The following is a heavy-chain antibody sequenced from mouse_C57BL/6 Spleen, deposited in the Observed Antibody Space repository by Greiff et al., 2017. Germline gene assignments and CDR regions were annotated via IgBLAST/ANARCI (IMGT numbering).Heavy chain of an antibody. CDR1: GYTFTSYW. Sequence: VQLQQPGAELVRPGSSVKLSCKASGYTFTSYWMHWVKQRPIQGLEWIGNIDPSDSETHYNQKFKDKATLTVDKSSSTAYMQLSSLTSEDSAVYYCALGTGDYAMDYWGQGTSVTVSS. D-gene: IGHD2-14*01. CDR3: ALGTGDYAMDY. V-gene: IGHV1-52*01. J-gene: IGHJ4*01. CDR2: IDPSDSET.